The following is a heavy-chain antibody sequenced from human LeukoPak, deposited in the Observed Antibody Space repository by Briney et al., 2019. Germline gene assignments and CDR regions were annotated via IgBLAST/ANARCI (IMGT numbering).Heavy chain of an antibody. J-gene: IGHJ4*02. D-gene: IGHD4-23*01. CDR3: ATPPTVVTPGY. Sequence: VASVKVSCKASGYTFTSYGISWVRQAPGQGLEWMGWISAYNGNTNYAQKLQGRVTMTTDTSTSTAYMELRSLRSDDTAVYYCATPPTVVTPGYWGQGTLVTVSS. V-gene: IGHV1-18*01. CDR2: ISAYNGNT. CDR1: GYTFTSYG.